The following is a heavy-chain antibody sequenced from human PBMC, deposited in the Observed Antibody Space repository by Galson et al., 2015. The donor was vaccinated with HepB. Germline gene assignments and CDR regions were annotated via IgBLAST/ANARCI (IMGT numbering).Heavy chain of an antibody. V-gene: IGHV3-30-3*01. CDR2: ISYDGSNK. Sequence: SLRLSCAASGFTFSSYAMHWVRQAPGKGLEWVAVISYDGSNKYYADSVKGRFTISRDNSKNTLYLQMNSLRAEDTAVYYCARRGGSGYYDSSGHIFDYWGQGTLVTVSS. CDR3: ARRGGSGYYDSSGHIFDY. J-gene: IGHJ4*02. CDR1: GFTFSSYA. D-gene: IGHD3-22*01.